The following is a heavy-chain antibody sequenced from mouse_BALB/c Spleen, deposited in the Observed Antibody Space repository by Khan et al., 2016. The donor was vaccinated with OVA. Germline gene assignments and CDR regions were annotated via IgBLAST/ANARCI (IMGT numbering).Heavy chain of an antibody. CDR2: INSNGGST. CDR3: ARMARTIN. J-gene: IGHJ2*01. V-gene: IGHV5-6-3*01. Sequence: DVQLVESGGDLVQPGGSLKLSCAASGFTFSSYGMSWVRQTPDKRLELVATINSNGGSTYYPDSVKGRFTISRDNAKNTLYLQMSSLKSEDTAMYYCARMARTINWGQGTTLTVSS. CDR1: GFTFSSYG.